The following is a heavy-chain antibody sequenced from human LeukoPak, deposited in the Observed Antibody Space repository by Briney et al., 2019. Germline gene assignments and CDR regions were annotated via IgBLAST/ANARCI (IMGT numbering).Heavy chain of an antibody. J-gene: IGHJ4*02. Sequence: GGSLRLSCVASGLAFSSYSMHWVRQAPGKGLEWVGVISYDGSEEYYTDSVKGQFTISRDNSKNTVYLRMNSLRADDTAVYYCARDFTPEWFDIHWGQGTLVTVS. V-gene: IGHV3-30*04. CDR3: ARDFTPEWFDIH. CDR2: ISYDGSEE. CDR1: GLAFSSYS. D-gene: IGHD3-3*01.